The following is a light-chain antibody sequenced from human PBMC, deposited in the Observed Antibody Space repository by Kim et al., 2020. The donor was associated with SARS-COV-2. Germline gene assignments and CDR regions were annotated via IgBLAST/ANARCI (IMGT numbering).Light chain of an antibody. CDR2: AVS. Sequence: ASEGDRVTITCRASQAISSHLAWYQQKPGKAPRLLIYAVSTLQSGVSPRFTGDRSGQDFTLTINSLEPEDSATYYCLQVYSYPYTFGPGTKLEI. CDR1: QAISSH. CDR3: LQVYSYPYT. V-gene: IGKV1-9*01. J-gene: IGKJ2*01.